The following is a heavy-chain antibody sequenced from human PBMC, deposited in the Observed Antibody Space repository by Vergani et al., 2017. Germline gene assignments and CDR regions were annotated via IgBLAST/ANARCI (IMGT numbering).Heavy chain of an antibody. J-gene: IGHJ3*01. D-gene: IGHD3-3*01. CDR2: IGCKDYGGTA. CDR3: AKDYDFWGGQGAFDF. CDR1: GFNFGDYA. V-gene: IGHV3-49*03. Sequence: EVQLVESGGGWVQPGRSLRLSCTASGFNFGDYAVTYFRQAPGGGLEWVGFIGCKDYGGTAEYAASVKGRFTISRDDSKNTLYLQMNSLGVEGTAIYYCAKDYDFWGGQGAFDFWGQGTMVTVSS.